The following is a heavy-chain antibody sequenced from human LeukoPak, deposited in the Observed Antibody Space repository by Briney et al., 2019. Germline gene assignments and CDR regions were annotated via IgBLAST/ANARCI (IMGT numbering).Heavy chain of an antibody. CDR1: GYTLTELS. J-gene: IGHJ4*02. CDR3: ATHLGRYGSGSYYPDY. CDR2: FDPEDGET. Sequence: ASVKVSCKVSGYTLTELSMHWVRQAPGKGFEWMGGFDPEDGETIYAQKFQGRVTMTEDTSTDTAYMELSSLRSEDTAVYYCATHLGRYGSGSYYPDYWGQGTLVTVSS. D-gene: IGHD3-10*01. V-gene: IGHV1-24*01.